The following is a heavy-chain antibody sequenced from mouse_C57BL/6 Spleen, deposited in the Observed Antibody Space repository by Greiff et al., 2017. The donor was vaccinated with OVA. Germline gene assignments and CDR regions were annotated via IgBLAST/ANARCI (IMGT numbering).Heavy chain of an antibody. CDR1: GYSFTGYY. V-gene: IGHV1-42*01. CDR3: ARAGPYFDY. J-gene: IGHJ2*01. CDR2: INPSTGGT. Sequence: EVQLQESGPELVKPGASVKISCKASGYSFTGYYMNWVKQSPEKGLEWIGEINPSTGGTTYNQKFKAKATLTVDKSSSTAYMQLKSLTSEDSAVYYCARAGPYFDYWGQGTTLTVSS. D-gene: IGHD4-1*01.